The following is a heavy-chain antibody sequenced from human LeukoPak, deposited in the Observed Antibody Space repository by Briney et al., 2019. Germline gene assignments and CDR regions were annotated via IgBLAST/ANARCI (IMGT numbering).Heavy chain of an antibody. Sequence: SETLSLTCTVSGGSISSGSYYWSWIRQPAGKGLEWIGHIYTSGSTNYNPSLKSRVTISVDTSKNQFSLKLSSVTAADTAVYYCARAGRYYYYYGMDVWGQGTTVTVSS. CDR1: GGSISSGSYY. V-gene: IGHV4-61*09. CDR2: IYTSGST. J-gene: IGHJ6*02. CDR3: ARAGRYYYYYGMDV.